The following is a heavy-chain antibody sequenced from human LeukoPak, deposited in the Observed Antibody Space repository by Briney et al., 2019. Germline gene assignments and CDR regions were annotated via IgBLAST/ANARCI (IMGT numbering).Heavy chain of an antibody. CDR1: GCTFSSYA. J-gene: IGHJ4*02. CDR3: ARTLYSGSYYPDY. D-gene: IGHD1-26*01. V-gene: IGHV1-69*05. CDR2: IIPIFGTA. Sequence: SVKVSCKASGCTFSSYAISWVRQAPGQGLEWMGRIIPIFGTANYAQKFQGRVTITTDESTSTAYMELSSLRSEDTAVYYCARTLYSGSYYPDYWGQGTLVTVSS.